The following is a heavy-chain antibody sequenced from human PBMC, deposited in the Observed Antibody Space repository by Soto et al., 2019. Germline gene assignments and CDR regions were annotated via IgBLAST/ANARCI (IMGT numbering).Heavy chain of an antibody. J-gene: IGHJ4*02. CDR1: GGSIASADYY. CDR3: AREFAGFERFDH. CDR2: IYYSGTT. Sequence: QLHLQESGPGLVKPSETLSLTCAVSGGSIASADYYWGWIRQPPGKGLEWIGSIYYSGTTYDKPSLRSRVTMSVDTSKNEFSLILRSVTAADSAVYYCAREFAGFERFDHWGQGSLVTVSS. D-gene: IGHD3-10*01. V-gene: IGHV4-39*02.